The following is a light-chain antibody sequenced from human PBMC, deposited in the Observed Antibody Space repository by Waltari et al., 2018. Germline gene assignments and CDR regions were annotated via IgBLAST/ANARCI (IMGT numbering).Light chain of an antibody. CDR2: GAS. V-gene: IGKV3-15*01. Sequence: LMTQSPATLSVSPGERATLSCRASQSISRNLAWYQQKPGQAPRLLIYGASTRATGIPARFSGSGYGTEFTLTISSLQSEDFAVYYCQQYNNWRTFGQGTKLEIK. CDR3: QQYNNWRT. CDR1: QSISRN. J-gene: IGKJ2*01.